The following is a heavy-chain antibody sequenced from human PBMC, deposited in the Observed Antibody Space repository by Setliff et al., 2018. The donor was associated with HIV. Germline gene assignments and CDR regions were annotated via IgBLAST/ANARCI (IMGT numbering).Heavy chain of an antibody. D-gene: IGHD3-3*01. J-gene: IGHJ6*03. CDR1: GFTFSSYG. V-gene: IGHV3-30*02. CDR3: AKDPIFGVVTYYYYYMDV. CDR2: IRYDGSNK. Sequence: GGSLRLSCAASGFTFSSYGMHWVRQAPGKGLEWVAFIRYDGSNKYYADSVKGRFTISRDNSKNTLNLQMNSLRTEDTALYYCAKDPIFGVVTYYYYYMDVWGKGTTVTVSS.